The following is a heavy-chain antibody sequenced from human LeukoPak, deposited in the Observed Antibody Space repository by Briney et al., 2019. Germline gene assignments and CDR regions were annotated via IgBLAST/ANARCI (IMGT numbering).Heavy chain of an antibody. Sequence: SETLSLTCTVSGGSISSYYWSWIRQPPGKGLEWIGYIYYNGSTNYNPSLKSRVTISVDTSKNQFSLKLSSVTAADTAVYYCARDVVAAPGTWDYWGQGTQVTVSS. J-gene: IGHJ4*02. CDR3: ARDVVAAPGTWDY. CDR2: IYYNGST. CDR1: GGSISSYY. D-gene: IGHD6-13*01. V-gene: IGHV4-59*01.